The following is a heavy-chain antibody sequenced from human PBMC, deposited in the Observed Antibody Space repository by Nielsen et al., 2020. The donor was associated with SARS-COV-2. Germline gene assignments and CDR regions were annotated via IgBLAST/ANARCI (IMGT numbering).Heavy chain of an antibody. D-gene: IGHD6-19*01. Sequence: ASVKVSCKASGYTFTSYDINWVRQATGQGLEWMGWMNPNSGNTGYAQKFQGRVTMTRNTSISTAYMELSSLRSEDTAVYYCARELLGGSSGRMFGTYYYYGMDVWGQGTTVTVSS. CDR1: GYTFTSYD. CDR2: MNPNSGNT. J-gene: IGHJ6*02. V-gene: IGHV1-8*01. CDR3: ARELLGGSSGRMFGTYYYYGMDV.